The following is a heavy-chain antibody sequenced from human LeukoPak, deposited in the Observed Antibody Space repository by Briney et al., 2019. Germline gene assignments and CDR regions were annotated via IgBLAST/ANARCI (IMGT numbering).Heavy chain of an antibody. CDR3: ARDLLGTMVRGT. J-gene: IGHJ3*01. Sequence: ASVKVSFKASGYPFTGYYMHWVRQAPGQGLEWMGWINPNSGGTNYAQKFQGRVTMTRDTSISTAYMELSRLRSDDTAVYYCARDLLGTMVRGTWGQGTMVTVSS. CDR1: GYPFTGYY. CDR2: INPNSGGT. V-gene: IGHV1-2*02. D-gene: IGHD3-10*01.